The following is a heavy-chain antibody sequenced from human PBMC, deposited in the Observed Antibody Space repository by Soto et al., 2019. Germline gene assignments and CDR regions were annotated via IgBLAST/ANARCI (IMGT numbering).Heavy chain of an antibody. D-gene: IGHD4-17*01. J-gene: IGHJ4*02. CDR1: GGTFSSYA. CDR2: IIPIFGTG. V-gene: IGHV1-69*01. CDR3: ARGGETTVVPSKFDF. Sequence: QVQLVQSGAEVKKPGSSVKVSCKASGGTFSSYAISWVRQAPGQGLEWMGGIIPIFGTGNYAQKFQGRVSITADESTSTAYMELSRLRSEDTAVYYCARGGETTVVPSKFDFWGQGTLVTVSS.